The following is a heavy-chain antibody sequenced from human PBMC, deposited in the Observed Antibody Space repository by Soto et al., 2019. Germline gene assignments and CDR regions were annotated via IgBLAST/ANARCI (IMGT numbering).Heavy chain of an antibody. CDR3: ARGRAYGMDV. J-gene: IGHJ6*02. CDR2: IDSDGSST. CDR1: GFTFGSYW. V-gene: IGHV3-74*01. Sequence: EVQLVESGGGLVQPGGSLRVSCAASGFTFGSYWMNWVRQAPGKGLVWVSRIDSDGSSTTYADSVKGRFTTSRDNAKNTLYLQMSSLRVEDTAVYYCARGRAYGMDVWGQGPTVTVSS.